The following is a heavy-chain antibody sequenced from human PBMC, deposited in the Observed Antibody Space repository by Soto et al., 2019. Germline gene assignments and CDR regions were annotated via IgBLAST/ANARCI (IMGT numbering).Heavy chain of an antibody. D-gene: IGHD1-26*01. J-gene: IGHJ4*02. CDR1: GFTFSPYG. Sequence: QVQLVESGGAVVQPGRSLRLSCAASGFTFSPYGMHWVRQAPGKGLEWVAVIWNDGTTKHYGDSVRGRFTVSRDLSTNTRYAEMTSLRVDDTGGYYCAGDPGGGSYWGTCFDYWGQGTLVTVSS. CDR3: AGDPGGGSYWGTCFDY. CDR2: IWNDGTTK. V-gene: IGHV3-33*01.